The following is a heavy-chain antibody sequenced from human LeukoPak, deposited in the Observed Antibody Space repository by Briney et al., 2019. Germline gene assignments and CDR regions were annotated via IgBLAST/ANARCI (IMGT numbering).Heavy chain of an antibody. J-gene: IGHJ4*02. Sequence: GASVKLSCKASGYTFTGYYMHWVRQAPGQGLEWLGWFNPNSGGTNYAQKFQGMVTMTRDTSISTAYMELSRLRSDDTAVYYCVRGLRLRYFDCGYWGQGTLVTVSS. D-gene: IGHD3-9*01. CDR3: VRGLRLRYFDCGY. V-gene: IGHV1-2*02. CDR2: FNPNSGGT. CDR1: GYTFTGYY.